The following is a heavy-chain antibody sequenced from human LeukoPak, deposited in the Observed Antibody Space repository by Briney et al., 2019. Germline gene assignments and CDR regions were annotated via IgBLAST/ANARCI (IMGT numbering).Heavy chain of an antibody. CDR1: GFTFSNYG. Sequence: GWSLRLSCAASGFTFSNYGMQWVRQAPGKGLVWVGVISFDGRLMFYGDSVKGRFIISRDNSKNTLYLQMNTLRAEDTAIYYCVKEITPQVAHAIDPWGQGTLVTVSS. CDR2: ISFDGRLM. CDR3: VKEITPQVAHAIDP. J-gene: IGHJ5*02. D-gene: IGHD1-14*01. V-gene: IGHV3-30*18.